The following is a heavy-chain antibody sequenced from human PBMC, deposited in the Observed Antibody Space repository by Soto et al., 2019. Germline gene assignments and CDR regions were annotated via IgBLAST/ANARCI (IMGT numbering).Heavy chain of an antibody. CDR3: ARDPVLYDYIWGSYRPRIDAFDI. D-gene: IGHD3-16*02. J-gene: IGHJ3*02. CDR2: INAGNGNT. V-gene: IGHV1-3*01. CDR1: GYTFTSYA. Sequence: ASLKVSCKSSGYTFTSYAMHWVRQAPGQRLEWMGWINAGNGNTKYSQKFQGRVTITRDTSASTAYMELSSLRSEDTAVYYCARDPVLYDYIWGSYRPRIDAFDIWGQGTMVTVSS.